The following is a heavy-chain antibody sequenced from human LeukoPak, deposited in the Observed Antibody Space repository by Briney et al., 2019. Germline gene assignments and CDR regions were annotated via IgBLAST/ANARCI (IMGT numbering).Heavy chain of an antibody. J-gene: IGHJ6*02. CDR3: AKAPAPYYYYYGMDV. CDR2: ISDNGVTR. V-gene: IGHV3-23*01. CDR1: GFTFSSYV. Sequence: GGSLRLSCAASGFTFSSYVMNWVRQAPGKGLEWVSSISDNGVTRYYADSVKGRFTISRDNSDDTVYLQMNSLRAEDTAIYYCAKAPAPYYYYYGMDVWGQGTAVTVSS.